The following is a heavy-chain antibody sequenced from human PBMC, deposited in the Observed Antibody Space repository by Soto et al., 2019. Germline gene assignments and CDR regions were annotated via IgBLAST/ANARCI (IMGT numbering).Heavy chain of an antibody. D-gene: IGHD5-12*01. Sequence: EVQLVESGGGLGQPGGSLRLSCVASGFTFSTSSMNWVRQAPGKGLEWVSYISSISSTIYYGDSVKGRFTISRDNAKNSLYLQMNSLRPEDTAVYFCASGYGPVDYWGQGTLVTVS. J-gene: IGHJ4*02. CDR2: ISSISSTI. CDR1: GFTFSTSS. CDR3: ASGYGPVDY. V-gene: IGHV3-48*01.